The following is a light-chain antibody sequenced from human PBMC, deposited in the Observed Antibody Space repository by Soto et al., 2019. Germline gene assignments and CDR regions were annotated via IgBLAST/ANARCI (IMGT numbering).Light chain of an antibody. J-gene: IGKJ5*01. V-gene: IGKV1-8*01. CDR1: QGISSY. Sequence: AIRMTQSPSSFSASTGDRVTITCRASQGISSYLAWYQQKPGKAPKLLIYAASTLQSGVPSRFSGSGSGTDFILTISCLQSEDFATYYCQQYYSYPSITFGQRTRLEIK. CDR3: QQYYSYPSIT. CDR2: AAS.